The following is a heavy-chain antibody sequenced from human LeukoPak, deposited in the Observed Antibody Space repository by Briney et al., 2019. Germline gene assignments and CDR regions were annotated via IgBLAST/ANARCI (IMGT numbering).Heavy chain of an antibody. CDR1: GYTFTSYD. CDR2: MNPNSGNT. D-gene: IGHD5-18*01. Sequence: ASVKVSCKASGYTFTSYDINWVRQATGQGLEWMGWMNPNSGNTGYAQKFQGRVTITRNTSISTAYMELSSLRSEDTAVYYCARGAHHGYTLFYCYYYMDVWGKGTTVTVSS. V-gene: IGHV1-8*03. J-gene: IGHJ6*03. CDR3: ARGAHHGYTLFYCYYYMDV.